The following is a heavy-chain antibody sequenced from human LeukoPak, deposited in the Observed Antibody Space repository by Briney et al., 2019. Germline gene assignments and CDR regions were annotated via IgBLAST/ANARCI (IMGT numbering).Heavy chain of an antibody. CDR2: IFHTGNT. CDR3: ARNHDWAFDY. D-gene: IGHD2-21*01. Sequence: SGTLSLTCAVSGDSISRGHWWNWVRQPPGKGLEWIGEIFHTGNTNHNPSLKSRVTMSVDKSKNQFSLNLTSVTATDTAVYYCARNHDWAFDYWGQGTLATVSS. CDR1: GDSISRGHW. J-gene: IGHJ4*02. V-gene: IGHV4-4*02.